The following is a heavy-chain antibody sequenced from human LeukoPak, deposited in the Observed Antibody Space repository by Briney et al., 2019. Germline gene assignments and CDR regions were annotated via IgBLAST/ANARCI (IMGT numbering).Heavy chain of an antibody. CDR2: INPSGGGT. D-gene: IGHD3-10*01. V-gene: IGHV1-46*01. Sequence: ASVKVSCKASGYTFTSYYIHGVRQAPGQGLEWMGMINPSGGGTTYAQKFQGRVTMTRDTSISTAYMELSRLRSDDTAVYYCARDSGERGSGSYLIAYWGQGTLVTVSS. CDR1: GYTFTSYY. J-gene: IGHJ4*02. CDR3: ARDSGERGSGSYLIAY.